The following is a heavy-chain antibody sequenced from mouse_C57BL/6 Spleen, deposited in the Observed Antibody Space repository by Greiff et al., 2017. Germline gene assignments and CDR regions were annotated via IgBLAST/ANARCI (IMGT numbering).Heavy chain of an antibody. CDR3: ARGAITTVEREDAMDY. V-gene: IGHV1-39*01. CDR2: IYPNYGTT. J-gene: IGHJ4*01. Sequence: LVDSGPELVTPGASVKLSCKASGFSFTDYNLNWVKQSNGKSLEWIGVIYPNYGTTSSNQKFKGKATLTVDQSSSKAYMQLNSLTSEDSAVYDGARGAITTVEREDAMDYWGEGTTVTDSS. D-gene: IGHD1-1*01. CDR1: GFSFTDYN.